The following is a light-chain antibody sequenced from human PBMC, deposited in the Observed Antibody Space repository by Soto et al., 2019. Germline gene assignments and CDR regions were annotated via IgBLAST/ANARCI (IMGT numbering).Light chain of an antibody. V-gene: IGKV1-5*01. CDR2: DAS. CDR3: QHNNRYLT. Sequence: DIQMTQSPSTLSASVGDRVTITCRASQIISSWLAWYQQKPGKAPKLLIYDASSLESGVPSRFSGSGSGTEFRLTISSLQPDDFATCYCQHNNRYLTVGGGTKVEI. CDR1: QIISSW. J-gene: IGKJ4*01.